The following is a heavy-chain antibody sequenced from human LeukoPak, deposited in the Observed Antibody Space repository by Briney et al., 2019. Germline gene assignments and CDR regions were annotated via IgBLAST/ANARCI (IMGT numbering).Heavy chain of an antibody. CDR2: IYYSEST. V-gene: IGHV4-39*01. J-gene: IGHJ4*02. Sequence: PSETLSLTCTVSGGIISSSSYYWGWMRQPPGKGLEWIGRIYYSESTSYNPSLKSRVTISVDTSKNPFSLKLSSVTAADTAVYYCARRRSDNAVDYWGQGTLVTVSS. D-gene: IGHD5-24*01. CDR1: GGIISSSSYY. CDR3: ARRRSDNAVDY.